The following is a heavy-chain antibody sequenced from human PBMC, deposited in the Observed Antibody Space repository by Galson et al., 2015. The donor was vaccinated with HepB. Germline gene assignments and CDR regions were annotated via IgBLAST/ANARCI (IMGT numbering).Heavy chain of an antibody. Sequence: SVKVSCKASGYTFPRYGISWVRQAPGQGLEWMGWISDYNGNTNYAQKLQGRVTMTTDTSTSTAYMELRSLRSDGTAVYYCARDGSSSGAWFDPWGQGTLVTVSS. V-gene: IGHV1-18*01. J-gene: IGHJ5*02. CDR3: ARDGSSSGAWFDP. CDR2: ISDYNGNT. D-gene: IGHD6-13*01. CDR1: GYTFPRYG.